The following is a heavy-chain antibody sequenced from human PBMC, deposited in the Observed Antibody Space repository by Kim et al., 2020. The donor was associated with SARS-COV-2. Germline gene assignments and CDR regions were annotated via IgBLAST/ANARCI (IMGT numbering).Heavy chain of an antibody. CDR1: GGSISSSSYY. CDR3: ARHFRERMTTVTKGPDY. CDR2: IFYSGST. Sequence: SETLSLTCTVSGGSISSSSYYWGWIRQPPGKGLEWIGSIFYSGSTYSNPSLKSRVTISVDTSKNQFSLKLSSVTAADTAVYYCARHFRERMTTVTKGPDYWGQGPLVTVSS. V-gene: IGHV4-39*01. J-gene: IGHJ4*02. D-gene: IGHD4-17*01.